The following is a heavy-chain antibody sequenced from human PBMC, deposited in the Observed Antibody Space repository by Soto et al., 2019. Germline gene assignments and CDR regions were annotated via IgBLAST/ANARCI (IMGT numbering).Heavy chain of an antibody. CDR2: INPSGGST. J-gene: IGHJ5*02. D-gene: IGHD3-22*01. Sequence: ASVKVSCKASGYTFTSYYMHWVRQAPGQGLEWMGIINPSGGSTSYAQKFQGRVTMTRDTSTSTVYMELSSLRSEDTAVYYCARTRYYYDSSGYPAASRWFDPWGQGTLFTVSS. CDR1: GYTFTSYY. CDR3: ARTRYYYDSSGYPAASRWFDP. V-gene: IGHV1-46*01.